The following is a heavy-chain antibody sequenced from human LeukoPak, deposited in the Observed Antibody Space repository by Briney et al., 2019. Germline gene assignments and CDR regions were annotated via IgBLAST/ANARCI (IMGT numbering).Heavy chain of an antibody. D-gene: IGHD2-2*01. Sequence: GGSLRLSCAASGFTFSSYGMHWVRQAPGKGLEWVAVISYDGSNKYYADSVKGRFTISRDNSKNTLYLQMNSLRAEDTAVYYCAKDAHDIVVPAAIGNWFDPWGQGTQVTVSS. V-gene: IGHV3-30*18. J-gene: IGHJ5*02. CDR3: AKDAHDIVVPAAIGNWFDP. CDR2: ISYDGSNK. CDR1: GFTFSSYG.